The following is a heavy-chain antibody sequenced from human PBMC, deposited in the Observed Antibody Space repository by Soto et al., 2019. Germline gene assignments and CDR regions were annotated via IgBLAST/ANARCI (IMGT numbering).Heavy chain of an antibody. D-gene: IGHD2-2*01. J-gene: IGHJ4*02. CDR1: GGTFSSYT. Sequence: QVQLVQSGAAVKKPGSSVKVSCKASGGTFSSYTISWVRQAPGQGLEWMGRIIPILGIANYAQKFQGRVTITADKSTSTAYMELSSLRSEDTAVYYCARDLYCSSTSCPLDYWGQGTLVTVSS. CDR3: ARDLYCSSTSCPLDY. V-gene: IGHV1-69*08. CDR2: IIPILGIA.